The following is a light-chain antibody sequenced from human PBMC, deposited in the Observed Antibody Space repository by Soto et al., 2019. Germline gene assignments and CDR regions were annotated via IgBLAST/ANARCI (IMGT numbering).Light chain of an antibody. Sequence: QSVLTQPASVSGSPGQSIAISCTGTSSAVGAYNFVSWYQHHPGKAPKLMIFDVSNRPSGVSNRFSGSKSGNTASLTISGLQAEDEADYYCTSYTTSSTYVFGTGTKVTVL. CDR3: TSYTTSSTYV. J-gene: IGLJ1*01. CDR1: SSAVGAYNF. CDR2: DVS. V-gene: IGLV2-14*03.